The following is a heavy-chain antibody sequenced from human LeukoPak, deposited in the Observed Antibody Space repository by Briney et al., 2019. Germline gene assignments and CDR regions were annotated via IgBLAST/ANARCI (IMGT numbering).Heavy chain of an antibody. J-gene: IGHJ4*02. V-gene: IGHV3-30*01. CDR1: GFTFSNYA. D-gene: IGHD3-10*01. CDR3: ARDSTYYYDSGSSGPHYFDN. Sequence: GKSLRLSCAASGFTFSNYAMHLVRQAPGKGLEWVSLISSGGTYEYYVDSVKGRFTISRDNSKNTLYLQLNSLRAEDTAVYYCARDSTYYYDSGSSGPHYFDNWGQGTLVTVSS. CDR2: ISSGGTYE.